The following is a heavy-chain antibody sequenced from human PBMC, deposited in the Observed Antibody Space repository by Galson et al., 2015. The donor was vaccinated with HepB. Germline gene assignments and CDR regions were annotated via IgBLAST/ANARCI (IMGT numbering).Heavy chain of an antibody. V-gene: IGHV3-64D*06. D-gene: IGHD3-16*01. CDR2: ITRNAYNT. CDR1: GFTFSLFS. CDR3: VKGVFGKGWDF. J-gene: IGHJ4*02. Sequence: SLRLSCAASGFTFSLFSMHWVRQAPGKGLEFVSGITRNAYNTDYSDSAKGRFTISRDDSKKELYLQMTSLRPEDTAIYYCVKGVFGKGWDFWGQGTLVTVSS.